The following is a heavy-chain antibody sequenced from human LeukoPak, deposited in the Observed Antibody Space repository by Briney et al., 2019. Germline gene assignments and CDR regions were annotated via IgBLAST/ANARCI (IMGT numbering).Heavy chain of an antibody. V-gene: IGHV1-2*02. CDR3: ARDRGGRYRIFTGPKNLFHP. D-gene: IGHD3-9*01. CDR2: INPNSGGT. J-gene: IGHJ5*02. Sequence: GASVKVSCTASGYTFTGYYMHWVRQAPGQGLEWMGWINPNSGGTNYAQKFQGRVTMTRDTSISTAYMELSRLSSDDTAVYYFARDRGGRYRIFTGPKNLFHPWGQGTLVTGSP. CDR1: GYTFTGYY.